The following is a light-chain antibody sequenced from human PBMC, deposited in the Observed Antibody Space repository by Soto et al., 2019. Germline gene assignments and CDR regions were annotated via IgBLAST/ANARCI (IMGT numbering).Light chain of an antibody. Sequence: EIVLTQSPGTLSLSPGERATLSCRASQSVSSSYLAWYQQKPGQAPRLLIYGASSRATGLPGRFSGSGSGTAFTLTISRLEPEDFAVYYCQQYGSSLWTFGQGTKVEIK. CDR2: GAS. CDR1: QSVSSSY. CDR3: QQYGSSLWT. V-gene: IGKV3-20*01. J-gene: IGKJ1*01.